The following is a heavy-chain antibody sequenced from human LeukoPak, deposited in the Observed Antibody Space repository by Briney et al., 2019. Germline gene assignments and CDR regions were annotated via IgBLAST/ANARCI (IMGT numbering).Heavy chain of an antibody. CDR3: AKAEGINRVFRY. J-gene: IGHJ4*02. Sequence: GGSLRLSCTASGFPFSSSAMNWVRQAPGKGLEWVSLINGSGASTSYADSVTGRFSISRDNSKNALSLQMYSLRAEDSAVNYCAKAEGINRVFRYWGQGTLVTVSS. CDR2: INGSGAST. V-gene: IGHV3-23*01. D-gene: IGHD1-14*01. CDR1: GFPFSSSA.